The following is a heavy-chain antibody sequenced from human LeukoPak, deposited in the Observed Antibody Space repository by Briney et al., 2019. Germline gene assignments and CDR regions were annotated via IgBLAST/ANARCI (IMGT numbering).Heavy chain of an antibody. CDR3: ATRSGYYPDAFDI. Sequence: ASVKVSCKASGGTFSSYAISWVRQAPGQGLEWMGGIIPIFGTANYAQKFQGRVTITADESTSTAYMELSSLRSEDTAVYYCATRSGYYPDAFDIWGQGTMVTVSS. V-gene: IGHV1-69*13. D-gene: IGHD3-22*01. J-gene: IGHJ3*02. CDR2: IIPIFGTA. CDR1: GGTFSSYA.